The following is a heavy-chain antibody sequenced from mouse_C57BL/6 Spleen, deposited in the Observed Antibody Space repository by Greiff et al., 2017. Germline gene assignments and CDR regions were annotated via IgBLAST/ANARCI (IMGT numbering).Heavy chain of an antibody. J-gene: IGHJ4*01. D-gene: IGHD2-3*01. CDR3: ARCDGHYGGMDY. Sequence: QVQLQQSGAELVKPGASVKISCKASGYAFSSYWMNWVKQRPGEGLEWIGQIYPGDGDTNSNGKFKGKATLTADKSSSTAYMQLSSLTSEDSAVFFCARCDGHYGGMDYWGKGTSVTVSS. CDR2: IYPGDGDT. CDR1: GYAFSSYW. V-gene: IGHV1-80*01.